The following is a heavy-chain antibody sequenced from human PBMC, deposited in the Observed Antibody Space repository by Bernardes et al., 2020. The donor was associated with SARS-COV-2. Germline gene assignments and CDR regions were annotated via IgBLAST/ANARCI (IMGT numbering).Heavy chain of an antibody. J-gene: IGHJ6*02. D-gene: IGHD3-16*01. CDR1: GFTFSSYA. CDR2: ISYDGSNK. Sequence: GSLRLSCAASGFTFSSYAMHWVRQAPGKGLEWVAVISYDGSNKYYADSVKGRFTISRDNSKNTLYLQMNSLRAEDTAVYYCARAPGDSMDVWGQGTTVTVSS. V-gene: IGHV3-30-3*01. CDR3: ARAPGDSMDV.